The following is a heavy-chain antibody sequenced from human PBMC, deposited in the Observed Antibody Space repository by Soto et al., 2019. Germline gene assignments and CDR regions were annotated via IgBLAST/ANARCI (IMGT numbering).Heavy chain of an antibody. CDR1: GGTFSSYT. CDR3: PTGLQYGSGRPPTNY. Sequence: QVQLVQSGAEVKKPGSSVKVSCKASGGTFSSYTISWVRQAPGQGLEWMGRIIPILGIANYAQKFQGRVTSTADKSTSTAYMELSSLRSVDTAVYYCPTGLQYGSGRPPTNYWGQGSLVTVSS. CDR2: IIPILGIA. D-gene: IGHD3-10*01. V-gene: IGHV1-69*02. J-gene: IGHJ4*02.